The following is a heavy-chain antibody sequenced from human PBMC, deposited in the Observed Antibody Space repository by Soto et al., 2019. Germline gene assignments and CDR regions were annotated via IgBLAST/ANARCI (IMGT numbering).Heavy chain of an antibody. V-gene: IGHV1-3*01. CDR3: ARVGGTIAAWGWFDP. CDR1: GYTFTSYA. Sequence: QVQLVQSGAEVKKPGASVKVSCKASGYTFTSYAMHWVRQAPGQRLEWMGWINAGNGNTKYSQKFQGRVTITRDTSASTAYMELSSLRSEDTAVYYCARVGGTIAAWGWFDPWGQGTLVTVSS. CDR2: INAGNGNT. D-gene: IGHD6-13*01. J-gene: IGHJ5*02.